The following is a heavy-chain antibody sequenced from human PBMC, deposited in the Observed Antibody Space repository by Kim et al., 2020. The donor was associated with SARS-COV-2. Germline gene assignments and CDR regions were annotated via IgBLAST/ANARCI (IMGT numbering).Heavy chain of an antibody. J-gene: IGHJ6*02. Sequence: GGSLRLSCAASGFTFSSYGMHWVRQAPGKGLEWVAVIWYDGSNKYYADSVRGRFTISRDNSKNTLYLQMNSLRAEDTAVYYCARDHRVEILSVPRNPDYDFWSGYPILRNYYYYGMDVWGQGTTVTVSS. CDR3: ARDHRVEILSVPRNPDYDFWSGYPILRNYYYYGMDV. V-gene: IGHV3-33*01. CDR2: IWYDGSNK. CDR1: GFTFSSYG. D-gene: IGHD3-3*01.